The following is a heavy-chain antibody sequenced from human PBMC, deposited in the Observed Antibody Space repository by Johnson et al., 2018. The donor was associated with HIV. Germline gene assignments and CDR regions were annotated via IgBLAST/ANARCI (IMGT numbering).Heavy chain of an antibody. V-gene: IGHV3-30*02. J-gene: IGHJ3*02. CDR2: IRYDGSNK. Sequence: QVQLVESGGGVVQPGGSLRLSCEESGFTFSSYGMHWVRQAPGKGLEWVAFIRYDGSNKYYADSVKGRFTISSDNSKNTLYLQMNSLRAEDTAVYYCAKEFPTRGPFDIWGQGTMVTVSS. CDR1: GFTFSSYG. D-gene: IGHD1-26*01. CDR3: AKEFPTRGPFDI.